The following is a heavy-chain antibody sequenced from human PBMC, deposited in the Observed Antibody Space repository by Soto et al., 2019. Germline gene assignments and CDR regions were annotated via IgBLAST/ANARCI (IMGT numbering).Heavy chain of an antibody. CDR1: GYTFTGYY. D-gene: IGHD5-18*01. V-gene: IGHV1-2*04. CDR3: ARGGYSYGDGGLPYYYYGMDV. Sequence: GASVKVSCKASGYTFTGYYMHWVRQTPRQGLEWMGWINPNSGGTNYAQKFQGWVTMTRDTSISTAYMELSRLRSDDTAVYYCARGGYSYGDGGLPYYYYGMDVWGQGTTVTVSS. CDR2: INPNSGGT. J-gene: IGHJ6*02.